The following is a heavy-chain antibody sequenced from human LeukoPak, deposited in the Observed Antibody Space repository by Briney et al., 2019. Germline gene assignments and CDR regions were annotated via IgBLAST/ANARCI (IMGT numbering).Heavy chain of an antibody. CDR3: ARSQSTMARWSLDY. CDR1: GFTFNKYR. CDR2: INQDGSDI. V-gene: IGHV3-7*01. J-gene: IGHJ4*02. Sequence: GGSVRLSCATSGFTFNKYRMPWVRQAPGKGLEWVANINQDGSDIYYLDSLGGRFTISRDNAAGSLFLHMDSLTVEDTAVYYCARSQSTMARWSLDYWGRETGVSVSS. D-gene: IGHD5/OR15-5a*01.